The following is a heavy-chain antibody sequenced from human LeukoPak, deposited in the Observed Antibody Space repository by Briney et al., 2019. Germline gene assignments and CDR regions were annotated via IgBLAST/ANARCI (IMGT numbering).Heavy chain of an antibody. CDR3: AKNGYQVLHYYMDA. J-gene: IGHJ6*03. D-gene: IGHD6-13*01. CDR2: IRYDGSKE. V-gene: IGHV3-30*02. CDR1: GFTFNSYD. Sequence: GGSLRLSCAASGFTFNSYDMHWVRQAPGKGLEWMALIRYDGSKEYYAYSVRGRFTISRDNSKNTLYLQMNSLRPEDTAVYYCAKNGYQVLHYYMDAWGNGTMVT.